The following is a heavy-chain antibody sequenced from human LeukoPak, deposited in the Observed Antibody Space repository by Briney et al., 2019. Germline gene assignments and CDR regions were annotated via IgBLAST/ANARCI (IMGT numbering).Heavy chain of an antibody. J-gene: IGHJ6*03. D-gene: IGHD6-13*01. V-gene: IGHV4-39*07. Sequence: SESLSLTCTVAAGSISSSSYDWGWIRQPPGKGREWIGRIDYSGSTYYNPSLKSRVTISVDTSKNQFSLKLSSVTAADTAVYYCARAALSSSWYNYYYYMDVWGKGTTVTVSS. CDR1: AGSISSSSYD. CDR2: IDYSGST. CDR3: ARAALSSSWYNYYYYMDV.